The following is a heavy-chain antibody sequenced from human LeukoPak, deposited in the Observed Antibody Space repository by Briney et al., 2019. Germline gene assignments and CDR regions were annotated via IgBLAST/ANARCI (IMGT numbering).Heavy chain of an antibody. CDR3: TRRESDTMIVVANPFDY. Sequence: PGGSLRLSCAASGFNFSGSVMHWVRQASGKGLEWVGRIRSKTNSYATVYAASVKGRFTITRDDSKNTAYLQMNSLKTEDTAVYYCTRRESDTMIVVANPFDYWGQGTLVTVSS. J-gene: IGHJ4*02. CDR1: GFNFSGSV. D-gene: IGHD3-22*01. CDR2: IRSKTNSYAT. V-gene: IGHV3-73*01.